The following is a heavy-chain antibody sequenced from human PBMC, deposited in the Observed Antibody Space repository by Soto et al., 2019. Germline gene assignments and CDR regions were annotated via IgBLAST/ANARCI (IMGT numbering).Heavy chain of an antibody. J-gene: IGHJ4*02. CDR2: IFWYEDN. CDR1: GFSLSTSGVG. D-gene: IGHD3-10*01. Sequence: QITLKESGPTLGTPTQTLTLTCTFSGFSLSTSGVGVGWIRQPPGKALEWLALIFWYEDNRYRPSLKSKLTFTKDTSKNQVVLKMTDMAPVDTATYYCAHRHPSPGGVFDYWCQGTLVTVSS. V-gene: IGHV2-5*01. CDR3: AHRHPSPGGVFDY.